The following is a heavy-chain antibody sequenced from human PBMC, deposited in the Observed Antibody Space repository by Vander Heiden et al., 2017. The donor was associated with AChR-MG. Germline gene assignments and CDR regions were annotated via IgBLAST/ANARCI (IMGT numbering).Heavy chain of an antibody. J-gene: IGHJ6*02. Sequence: QVQLVQSGPEVKKPGASVKVSCKASGYTFTSYDINWVRQATGQGLEWMGWMNPNSGKTGYAQKFQGRVTMTRNTSISTAYMELSSLRSEDTAVYYCARARGPGRGILRTARYYGMDVWGQGTTVTVSS. CDR2: MNPNSGKT. V-gene: IGHV1-8*01. CDR3: ARARGPGRGILRTARYYGMDV. D-gene: IGHD4-17*01. CDR1: GYTFTSYD.